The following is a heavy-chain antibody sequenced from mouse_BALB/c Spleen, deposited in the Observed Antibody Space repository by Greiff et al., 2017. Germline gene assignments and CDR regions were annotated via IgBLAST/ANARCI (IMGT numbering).Heavy chain of an antibody. Sequence: EVKLVESGGGLVQPGGSRKLSCAASGFTFSSFGMHWVRQAPEKGLEWVAYISSGSSTIYYADTVKGRFTISRDNPKNTLFLQMTSLRSDDTAMYYCARERDYFDYWGQGTTLPASS. CDR2: ISSGSSTI. CDR3: ARERDYFDY. CDR1: GFTFSSFG. V-gene: IGHV5-17*02. J-gene: IGHJ2*01.